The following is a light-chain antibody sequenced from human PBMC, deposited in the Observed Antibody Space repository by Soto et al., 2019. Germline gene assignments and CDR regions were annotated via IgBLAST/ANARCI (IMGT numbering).Light chain of an antibody. CDR2: DAS. J-gene: IGKJ4*01. CDR1: QSVSSY. Sequence: EIVLTHSPSTRSVSPGERASLSCRASQSVSSYLAWYQQKPGQAPRLLIYDASNRATGIPARFSGSGSGTDFTLTISSLEPEDFAVYYCQQRSKWPLTFGGGTKVDIK. CDR3: QQRSKWPLT. V-gene: IGKV3-11*01.